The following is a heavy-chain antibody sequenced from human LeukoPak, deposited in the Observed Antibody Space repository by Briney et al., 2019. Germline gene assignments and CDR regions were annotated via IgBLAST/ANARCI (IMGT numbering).Heavy chain of an antibody. J-gene: IGHJ4*02. D-gene: IGHD4-17*01. Sequence: GGSLRLSCAASGYSFISYGMHWVRQAPGKGLEWVGVISDDGRNKNYADSVKGRFTISRDNSKDTLYLQMNSLRDEDTAVYYCAKRPSDYGDYVTYFDYWGQGTLVTVSS. CDR1: GYSFISYG. V-gene: IGHV3-30*18. CDR3: AKRPSDYGDYVTYFDY. CDR2: ISDDGRNK.